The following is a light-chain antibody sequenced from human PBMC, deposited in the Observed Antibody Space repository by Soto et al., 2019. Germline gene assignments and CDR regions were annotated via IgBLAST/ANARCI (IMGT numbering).Light chain of an antibody. V-gene: IGKV3-15*01. Sequence: EIVMTQSPATLSVSPGESATLSCRASQSISSVLAWYQQKPGQPPRLLIYGASTRATGVPARFTGSGSGSEFTLTISGLQSDDFAFYYCQQGHNWPLTFGRWTRLEI. CDR2: GAS. J-gene: IGKJ2*01. CDR3: QQGHNWPLT. CDR1: QSISSV.